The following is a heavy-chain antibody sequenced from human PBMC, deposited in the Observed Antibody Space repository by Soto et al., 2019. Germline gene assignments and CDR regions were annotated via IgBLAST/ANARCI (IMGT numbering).Heavy chain of an antibody. CDR3: YINGF. D-gene: IGHD2-8*01. J-gene: IGHJ1*01. V-gene: IGHV4-39*01. CDR2: FYYSGRP. Sequence: QVQLQESGPGLVKPSETLSLTCTVSGDSIRSSSHYWAWNRQPPGKGLEWIGGFYYSGRPYYNPSLKRRVTMSVDTSKNQFSLNLNSVTAADPAVYYCYINGFWGQGTLVTVSS. CDR1: GDSIRSSSHY.